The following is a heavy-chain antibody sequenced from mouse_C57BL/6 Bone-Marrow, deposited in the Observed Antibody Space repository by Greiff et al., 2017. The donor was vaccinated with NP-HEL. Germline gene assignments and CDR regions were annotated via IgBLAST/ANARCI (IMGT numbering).Heavy chain of an antibody. V-gene: IGHV5-12*01. CDR3: ARHEYVYAMDY. CDR1: GFTFSDYY. D-gene: IGHD5-1*01. J-gene: IGHJ4*01. CDR2: ISNGGGST. Sequence: EVKLVESGGGLVQPGGSLKLSCAASGFTFSDYYMYWVRQTPEKRLEWVAYISNGGGSTYYPDTVKGRFTISRDNAKNTLYLQMSRLKSEDTAMYYCARHEYVYAMDYWGQGTSVTVSS.